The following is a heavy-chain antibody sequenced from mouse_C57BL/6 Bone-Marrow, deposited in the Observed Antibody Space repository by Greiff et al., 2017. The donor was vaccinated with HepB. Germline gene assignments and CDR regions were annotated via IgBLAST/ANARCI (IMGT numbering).Heavy chain of an antibody. J-gene: IGHJ2*01. CDR1: GYAFSSSW. CDR3: AAFYYYGSSYYFDY. V-gene: IGHV1-82*01. Sequence: VKLVESGPELVKPGASVKISCKASGYAFSSSWMNWVKQRPGKGLEWIGRIYPGDGDTNYNGKFKGKATLTADKSSSTAYMQLSSLTSEDSAVYFCAAFYYYGSSYYFDYWGQGTTLTVSS. D-gene: IGHD1-1*01. CDR2: IYPGDGDT.